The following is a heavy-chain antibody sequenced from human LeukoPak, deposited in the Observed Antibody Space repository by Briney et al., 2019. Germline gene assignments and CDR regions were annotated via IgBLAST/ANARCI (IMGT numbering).Heavy chain of an antibody. D-gene: IGHD6-19*01. CDR2: IYYSGST. CDR1: GGSISSYY. Sequence: SETRSLTCTVSGGSISSYYWSWIRQPPGKGLEWIGYIYYSGSTNYNPSLKSRVTISVDTSKNQFSLKLSSVTAADTAVYYCARSDGSGDHFDYWGQGTLVTVSS. J-gene: IGHJ4*02. CDR3: ARSDGSGDHFDY. V-gene: IGHV4-59*01.